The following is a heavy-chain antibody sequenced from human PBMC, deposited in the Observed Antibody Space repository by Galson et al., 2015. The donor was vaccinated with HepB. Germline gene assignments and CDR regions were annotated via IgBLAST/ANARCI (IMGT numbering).Heavy chain of an antibody. J-gene: IGHJ3*02. CDR1: GFTFSSYA. CDR3: AKGRAYCSGGSCYASAFDI. D-gene: IGHD2-15*01. Sequence: SLRLSCAASGFTFSSYAMSWVRQAPGKGLEWVSAISGSGGSTYYADSVKGRFTISRDNSKNTLYLQMNSLRAEDTAVYYCAKGRAYCSGGSCYASAFDIWGQGTMVTVSS. V-gene: IGHV3-23*01. CDR2: ISGSGGST.